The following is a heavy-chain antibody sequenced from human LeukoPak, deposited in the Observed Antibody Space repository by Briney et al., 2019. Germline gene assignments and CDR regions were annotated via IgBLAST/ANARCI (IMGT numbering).Heavy chain of an antibody. J-gene: IGHJ4*02. V-gene: IGHV1-2*02. CDR3: ARGDQLLYAGSDY. CDR2: INPNRGGT. Sequence: ASVKVSSKASGYTFTGYYMHWVREAPGQGLEWMGWINPNRGGTNYAQKFQGRVTMTRDTSISTAYMELSRLRSDDTAVYYCARGDQLLYAGSDYWGQGTLVTVSS. CDR1: GYTFTGYY. D-gene: IGHD2-2*02.